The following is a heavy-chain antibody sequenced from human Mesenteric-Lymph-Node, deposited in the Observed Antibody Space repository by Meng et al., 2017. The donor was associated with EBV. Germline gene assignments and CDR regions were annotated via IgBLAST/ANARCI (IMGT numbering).Heavy chain of an antibody. CDR3: ARRDVDGYYNYFDP. J-gene: IGHJ5*02. Sequence: QRQQLAPGLLQAAGTRSPTCSVSGYSISSRNWWNWARQAPGKGLEWIGQISHTGTTNYNPSLKSRVTISLDMSKNQFSLTLNSVTAADTAVYYCARRDVDGYYNYFDPWGRGTLVTVSS. CDR2: ISHTGTT. CDR1: GYSISSRNW. V-gene: IGHV4-4*02. D-gene: IGHD3-22*01.